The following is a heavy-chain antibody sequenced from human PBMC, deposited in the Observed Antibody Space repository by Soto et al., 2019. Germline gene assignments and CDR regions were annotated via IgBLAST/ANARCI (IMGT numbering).Heavy chain of an antibody. V-gene: IGHV3-23*01. J-gene: IGHJ6*02. CDR1: GFTFSSYA. CDR3: ASYIPGVRYYGMDV. Sequence: EVQLLESGGGLVQPGGSLRLSCAASGFTFSSYAMKWVRQAPGKGLEWVSLIGESGTPTYYAASVQGRFTISRDNSGNTLFLEMYSLRAEDTAVYYCASYIPGVRYYGMDVWGQGTTVTVSS. CDR2: IGESGTPT. D-gene: IGHD2-2*01.